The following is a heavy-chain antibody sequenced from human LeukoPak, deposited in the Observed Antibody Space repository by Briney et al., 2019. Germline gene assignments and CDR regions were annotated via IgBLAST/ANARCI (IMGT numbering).Heavy chain of an antibody. CDR2: IYSGGST. CDR3: ARDEGSGSSQLTA. CDR1: GFTVSSNY. Sequence: GGSLRLSCAASGFTVSSNYMSWARQAPGKGLEWVSVIYSGGSTYYADSVKGRFTISRDNSKNTLYLQMNSLRAEDTAVYFCARDEGSGSSQLTAWGQGTLVTVSS. V-gene: IGHV3-66*01. J-gene: IGHJ5*02. D-gene: IGHD3-10*01.